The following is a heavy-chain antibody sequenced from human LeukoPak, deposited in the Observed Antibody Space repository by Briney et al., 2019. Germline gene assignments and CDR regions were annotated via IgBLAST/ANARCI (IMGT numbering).Heavy chain of an antibody. Sequence: SQTLSLTCTVSGASISSGGYYWSWIRQHPGKGLEWIGYIYYSGSTYYNPSLRSRVTISVDTSKNQFSLKLSSVTAADTAVYYCARGVSPDLWFGEFTNWFDPWGQGTLVTVSS. D-gene: IGHD3-10*01. CDR3: ARGVSPDLWFGEFTNWFDP. CDR2: IYYSGST. CDR1: GASISSGGYY. V-gene: IGHV4-31*03. J-gene: IGHJ5*02.